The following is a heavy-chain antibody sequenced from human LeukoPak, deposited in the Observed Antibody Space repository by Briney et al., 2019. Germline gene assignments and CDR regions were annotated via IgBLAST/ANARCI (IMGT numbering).Heavy chain of an antibody. Sequence: GGSLRLSCDASGFIFSSHWMIWVRQAPGKGLEWVANIKQDGSEKNYVESVKGRFTISRDNAKNSLYLQMNSLSAEDTAVYYCARRNYKAMDGWGQGTTVTVSS. CDR1: GFIFSSHW. J-gene: IGHJ6*02. CDR3: ARRNYKAMDG. V-gene: IGHV3-7*05. CDR2: IKQDGSEK.